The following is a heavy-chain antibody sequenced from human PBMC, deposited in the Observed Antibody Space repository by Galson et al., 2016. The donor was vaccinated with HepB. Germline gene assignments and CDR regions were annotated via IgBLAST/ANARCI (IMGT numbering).Heavy chain of an antibody. CDR2: ITPIFGTA. J-gene: IGHJ5*02. CDR3: TIFPFAWYTSGNWFDP. CDR1: GGTFNNYA. V-gene: IGHV1-69*13. Sequence: SVKVSCKASGGTFNNYAISWVRQAPGQGLEWMGGITPIFGTANYAQKFQGRVTFTADESTNTAYMELGSLRSGDTAVYYCTIFPFAWYTSGNWFDPWGQGTLVTVSS. D-gene: IGHD6-25*01.